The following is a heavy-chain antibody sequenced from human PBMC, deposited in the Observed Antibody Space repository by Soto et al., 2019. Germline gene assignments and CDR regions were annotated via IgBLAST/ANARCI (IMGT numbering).Heavy chain of an antibody. D-gene: IGHD3-22*01. Sequence: SETLSLTCTVSGGAIGGFYGSWIRQLPGKGLEWIGYVYYTASTTSYNPSLESRVTISVDTSKNHLSLKLSSVTAADTAVYYCARAYYDTNGYSLDPWGQGTLVTVS. CDR1: GGAIGGFY. CDR2: VYYTAST. CDR3: ARAYYDTNGYSLDP. J-gene: IGHJ5*02. V-gene: IGHV4-59*01.